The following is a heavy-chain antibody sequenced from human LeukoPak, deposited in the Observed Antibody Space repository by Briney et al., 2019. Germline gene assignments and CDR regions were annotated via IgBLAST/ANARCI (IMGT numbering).Heavy chain of an antibody. CDR2: INHSGST. D-gene: IGHD1-26*01. J-gene: IGHJ3*02. CDR1: GGSFSGYY. Sequence: PSETLSLTCAVYGGSFSGYYWSWIRQPPGKGLEWIGEINHSGSTNYNPSLKSRVTISVDTSKNQFSLKLSSVTAADTAVYYCARSGSYFAFDIWGQGTMVTVSS. V-gene: IGHV4-34*01. CDR3: ARSGSYFAFDI.